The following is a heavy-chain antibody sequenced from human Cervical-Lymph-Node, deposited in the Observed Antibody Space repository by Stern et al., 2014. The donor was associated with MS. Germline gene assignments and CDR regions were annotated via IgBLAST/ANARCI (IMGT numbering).Heavy chain of an antibody. J-gene: IGHJ4*02. CDR1: GYTFTTYS. V-gene: IGHV7-4-1*02. D-gene: IGHD6-19*01. CDR2: INTNTGSP. Sequence: QVQLVQSVSELKKPGASVKVSCKASGYTFTTYSMNWVRQAPGQGLEWMGWINTNTGSPTYAQGVTGSFVLSLDSSVSTAYMQINSLKAEDTALYYCTRVPNSSGWDDYCGQGTLVTVSS. CDR3: TRVPNSSGWDDY.